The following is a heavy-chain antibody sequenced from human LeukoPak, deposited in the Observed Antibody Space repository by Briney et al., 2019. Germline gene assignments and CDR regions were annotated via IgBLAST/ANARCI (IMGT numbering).Heavy chain of an antibody. Sequence: GGSLRLSCAASGFTFSNDWMNWVRQAPGKGLEWVGRIKSKTDGGTTDYAAPVKGRFTISRDDSKNTLYLQMNSLKTEDTAVYYCTTVGDIVVATDAFDIWGQGTMVTVSS. J-gene: IGHJ3*02. CDR2: IKSKTDGGTT. D-gene: IGHD2-2*01. V-gene: IGHV3-15*07. CDR3: TTVGDIVVATDAFDI. CDR1: GFTFSNDW.